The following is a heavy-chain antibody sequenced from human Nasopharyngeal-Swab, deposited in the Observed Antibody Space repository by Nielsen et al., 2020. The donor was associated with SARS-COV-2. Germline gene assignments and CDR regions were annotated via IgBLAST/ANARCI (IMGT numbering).Heavy chain of an antibody. CDR3: ARDLALRWPLYFDY. CDR2: ISYDGSNK. V-gene: IGHV3-30*04. J-gene: IGHJ4*02. Sequence: GGSLRLSCAASGFTFSSYAMHWVRQAPGKGLEWVAVISYDGSNKYYAASVKGRFTISRDNSKNTLYLQMNSLRAEDTAVYYCARDLALRWPLYFDYWGQGTLVTVSS. D-gene: IGHD4-23*01. CDR1: GFTFSSYA.